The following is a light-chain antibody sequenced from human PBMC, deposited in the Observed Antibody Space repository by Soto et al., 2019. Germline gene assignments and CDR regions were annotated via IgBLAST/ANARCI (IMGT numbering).Light chain of an antibody. CDR1: QSVSSSY. Sequence: EIVLTQSPATLSLSPGERATLSCGASQSVSSSYLAWYQQKPGQAPRLLIYGTYTRAAGIPARFSGTVSGTEFTLTITSLQPDDFATYYCQQYNSYPWTFGQGTKVDIK. V-gene: IGKV3D-7*01. CDR3: QQYNSYPWT. J-gene: IGKJ1*01. CDR2: GTY.